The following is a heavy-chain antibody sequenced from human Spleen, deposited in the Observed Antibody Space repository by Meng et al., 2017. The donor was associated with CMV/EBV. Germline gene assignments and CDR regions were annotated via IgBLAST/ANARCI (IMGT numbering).Heavy chain of an antibody. Sequence: GGSLRLSCAASGFTFSSYGMHWVRQAPGKGLEWVAFIRYDGSNKYYADSVKGRFTISRDNSKNTLYLQMNSLRAEDTAVYYCAKGDCSSTSCYSSDYWGQGTLVTVSS. CDR3: AKGDCSSTSCYSSDY. J-gene: IGHJ4*02. CDR1: GFTFSSYG. V-gene: IGHV3-30*02. D-gene: IGHD2-2*01. CDR2: IRYDGSNK.